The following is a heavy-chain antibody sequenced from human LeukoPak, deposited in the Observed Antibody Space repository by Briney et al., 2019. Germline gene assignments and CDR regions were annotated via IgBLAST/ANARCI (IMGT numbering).Heavy chain of an antibody. J-gene: IGHJ6*03. V-gene: IGHV3-30*03. D-gene: IGHD3-16*01. CDR1: GFTFSSYG. Sequence: GRSLRLSCAASGFTFSSYGMHWVRQAPGKGLEWVAVISYDGSNKYYADSVKGRFTISRDNSKNTLCLQMNSLRAEDTAVYYCAREGGYYYMDVWGKGTTVTISS. CDR3: AREGGYYYMDV. CDR2: ISYDGSNK.